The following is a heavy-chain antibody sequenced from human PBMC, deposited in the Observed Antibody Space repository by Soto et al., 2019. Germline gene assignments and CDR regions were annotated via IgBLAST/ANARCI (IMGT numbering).Heavy chain of an antibody. CDR3: ARGRDSGYCSSTSCYGGDAFDI. CDR1: GYTFTSYD. V-gene: IGHV1-8*01. J-gene: IGHJ3*02. D-gene: IGHD2-2*01. CDR2: MNPNSGNT. Sequence: ASVKVSCKASGYTFTSYDINWVRQATGQGLEWMGWMNPNSGNTGYAQKFQGRVTMTRNTSISTAYMELSSLRSEDTAVYYYARGRDSGYCSSTSCYGGDAFDIWGQGTMVTVSS.